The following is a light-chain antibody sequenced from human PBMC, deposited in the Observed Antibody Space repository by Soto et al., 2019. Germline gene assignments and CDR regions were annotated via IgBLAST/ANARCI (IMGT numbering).Light chain of an antibody. CDR1: QSVSSRY. CDR2: DAS. V-gene: IGKV3-20*01. J-gene: IGKJ4*01. Sequence: EIVLTHSPGTLSLSPGERATLSCRASQSVSSRYLAWYQQKPGQAPSLLIFDASSRATGIPDRFSGSGSGTDFTLTISRLDPEDFAVYYCQQYGSSVTFGGGTKVEIK. CDR3: QQYGSSVT.